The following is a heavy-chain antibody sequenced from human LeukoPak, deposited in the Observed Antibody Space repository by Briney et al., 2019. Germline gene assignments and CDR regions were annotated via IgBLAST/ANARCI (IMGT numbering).Heavy chain of an antibody. V-gene: IGHV1-2*06. D-gene: IGHD1-26*01. CDR1: GYTFTGYY. J-gene: IGHJ4*02. CDR3: ARDNDLRPIVGATTFPNEFDY. CDR2: INPSTGGT. Sequence: ASVKVSCKPSGYTFTGYYLHWVRQAPGQGHEWMGRINPSTGGTNYAQNFQGRVTMTRDASISTAYMELSRLTSDDTAVYYCARDNDLRPIVGATTFPNEFDYWGQGTLVTVSS.